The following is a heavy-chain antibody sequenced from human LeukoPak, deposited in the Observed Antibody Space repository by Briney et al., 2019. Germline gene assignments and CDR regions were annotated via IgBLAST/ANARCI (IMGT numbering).Heavy chain of an antibody. J-gene: IGHJ4*02. V-gene: IGHV3-23*01. CDR1: GFTFSNYA. Sequence: GGSLRLSCAASGFTFSNYAMTWVRQAPGKGLEWVSAISGSGGSTYYADYVKGRFTISRDNTKNTLSLQMNSLRAEDTAVYYCAKAGIGGNSGGFNNGAQETLVTVSS. CDR2: ISGSGGST. CDR3: AKAGIGGNSGGFNN. D-gene: IGHD3-16*01.